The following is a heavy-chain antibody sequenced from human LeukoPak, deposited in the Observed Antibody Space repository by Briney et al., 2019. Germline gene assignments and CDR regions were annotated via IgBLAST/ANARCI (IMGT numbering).Heavy chain of an antibody. CDR1: GGTFSSYA. V-gene: IGHV1-69*13. CDR2: IIPIFGTA. J-gene: IGHJ3*02. CDR3: ARDSRTYYYGSGSYHLPEPDAFDI. D-gene: IGHD3-10*01. Sequence: ASVKVSCKASGGTFSSYAISWVRQAPGQGLEWMGGIIPIFGTANYAQKFQGRVTITADESTSTAYMELSSLRSEDTAVYYCARDSRTYYYGSGSYHLPEPDAFDIWGQGIMVTVSS.